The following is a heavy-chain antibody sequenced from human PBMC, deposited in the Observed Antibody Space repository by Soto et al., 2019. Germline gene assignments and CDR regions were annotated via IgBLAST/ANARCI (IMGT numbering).Heavy chain of an antibody. CDR2: ISGSGGST. D-gene: IGHD6-19*01. CDR3: ARRIAVAGIDY. Sequence: GGSLRLSCAASGFTFSSYAMIWVRQAPGKGLEWVSAISGSGGSTYYADSVKGRFTISRDNSKNTLYLQMNSLRAEDTAVYYCARRIAVAGIDYWGQGTLVTVSS. V-gene: IGHV3-23*01. J-gene: IGHJ4*02. CDR1: GFTFSSYA.